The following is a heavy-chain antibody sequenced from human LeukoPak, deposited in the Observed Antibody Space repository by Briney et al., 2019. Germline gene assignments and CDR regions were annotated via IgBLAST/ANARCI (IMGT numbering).Heavy chain of an antibody. Sequence: ASVKVSCKASGGTFSSYAISWVRQAPGQGPEWMGGIIPIFGTANYAQKFQGRVTITADESTSTAYMELSSLRSEDTAVYYCARGLGYCSSTSCSYNPWGQGTLVTVSS. CDR3: ARGLGYCSSTSCSYNP. V-gene: IGHV1-69*13. D-gene: IGHD2-2*01. CDR1: GGTFSSYA. CDR2: IIPIFGTA. J-gene: IGHJ5*02.